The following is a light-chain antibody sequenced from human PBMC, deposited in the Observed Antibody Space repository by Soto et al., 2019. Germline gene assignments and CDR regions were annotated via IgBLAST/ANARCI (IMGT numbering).Light chain of an antibody. CDR3: GSLDSSLSANV. CDR1: RSNIEGNS. Sequence: QSVMTQPPSVSAAPGQKVTISCSGSRSNIEGNSVSWYKQLPGTAPKLLIYDDNKRPSGILDRFSGSKSGTSATLGITGFQTGDEADYYCGSLDSSLSANVLGTGTKVTVL. CDR2: DDN. V-gene: IGLV1-51*01. J-gene: IGLJ1*01.